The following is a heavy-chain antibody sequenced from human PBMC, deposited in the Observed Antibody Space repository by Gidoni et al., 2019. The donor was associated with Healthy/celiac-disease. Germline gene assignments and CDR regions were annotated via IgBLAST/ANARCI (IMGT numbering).Heavy chain of an antibody. V-gene: IGHV3-23*01. Sequence: EVQLLESGGGLVQPGGSLRLSCAASGFTFSSYAMSWVRQAPGKGLEWVSAISGSGGSTYYADSVKGRFTISRDNSKNTLYLQMNSLRAEDTAVYYCAKAGIAAAGGGGYFDYWGQGTLVTVSS. D-gene: IGHD6-13*01. CDR1: GFTFSSYA. J-gene: IGHJ4*02. CDR2: ISGSGGST. CDR3: AKAGIAAAGGGGYFDY.